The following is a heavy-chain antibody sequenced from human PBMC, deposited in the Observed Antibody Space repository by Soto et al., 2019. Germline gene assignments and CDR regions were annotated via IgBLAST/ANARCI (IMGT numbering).Heavy chain of an antibody. CDR1: GGTFSSYT. Sequence: QVQLVQSGAEVKKPGSSVKVSCKASGGTFSSYTISWVRQAPGQGLEWMGRIIPILGIANYAQKFQGTVTXTXDXXTSTAYMELSSLGSEDTAVYYCARAKSGSYVYFDYRGQGTLVTVSS. CDR3: ARAKSGSYVYFDY. D-gene: IGHD1-26*01. CDR2: IIPILGIA. J-gene: IGHJ4*02. V-gene: IGHV1-69*02.